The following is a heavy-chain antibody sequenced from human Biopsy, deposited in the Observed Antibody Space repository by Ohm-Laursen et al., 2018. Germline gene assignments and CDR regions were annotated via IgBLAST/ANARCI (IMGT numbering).Heavy chain of an antibody. V-gene: IGHV4-59*01. CDR3: ARVGAGAPSIDYFDY. J-gene: IGHJ4*02. CDR2: IYYSGST. Sequence: GTLSLTCTVSGGSIGSFFWSWIRQPPGKGLEWIGYIYYSGSTNYNSSLRSRVTISVDRSKNQFSLELSSVTAADTAVYYCARVGAGAPSIDYFDYWGQGALVTVSS. D-gene: IGHD1-26*01. CDR1: GGSIGSFF.